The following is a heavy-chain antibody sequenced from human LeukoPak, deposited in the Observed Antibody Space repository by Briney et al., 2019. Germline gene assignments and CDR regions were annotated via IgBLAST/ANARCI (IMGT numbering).Heavy chain of an antibody. V-gene: IGHV4-59*12. CDR1: GGSISSYY. Sequence: SETLSLTCTVSGGSISSYYWSWIRQPPGKGLEWIGYIYNSGSTKYNPSLKSRVTTSIDTSKNQFSLKLSSVTAADTAVYYCARRDYSSGFYFFDYWGQGTLVTVSS. CDR2: IYNSGST. CDR3: ARRDYSSGFYFFDY. D-gene: IGHD3-22*01. J-gene: IGHJ4*02.